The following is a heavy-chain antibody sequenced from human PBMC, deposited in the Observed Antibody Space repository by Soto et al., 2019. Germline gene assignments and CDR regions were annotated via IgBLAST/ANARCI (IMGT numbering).Heavy chain of an antibody. CDR3: AKGSSPPPFDY. J-gene: IGHJ4*02. CDR1: GLTFSSYA. CDR2: ISGSGGST. Sequence: GGSLRLSCAASGLTFSSYAMSWVRQAPGKGLEWVSAISGSGGSTYYADSVKGRFTISRDNSKNTLYLQMNSLRVDDTAVYYCAKGSSPPPFDYWGQGTLVTVSS. D-gene: IGHD6-13*01. V-gene: IGHV3-23*01.